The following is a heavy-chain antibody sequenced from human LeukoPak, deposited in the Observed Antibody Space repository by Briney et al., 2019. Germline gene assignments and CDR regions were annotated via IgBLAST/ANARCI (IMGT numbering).Heavy chain of an antibody. CDR3: ATGCVGSPNCQTTGYDH. V-gene: IGHV3-23*01. J-gene: IGHJ4*02. CDR1: GFTFSTHA. D-gene: IGHD2-2*01. CDR2: ISVSGRNT. Sequence: GGSLRLSCATSGFTFSTHAMNWVRQAPGKGLEWVSGISVSGRNTYYSDSVKVRFTISRDNSESTVYLQMNSLTAEDTAQYYCATGCVGSPNCQTTGYDHWGQGTLVTVSS.